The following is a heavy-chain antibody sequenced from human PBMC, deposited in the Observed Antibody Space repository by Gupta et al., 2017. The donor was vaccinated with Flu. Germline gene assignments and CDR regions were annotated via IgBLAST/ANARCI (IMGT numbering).Heavy chain of an antibody. CDR2: VRSKAYGGTA. J-gene: IGHJ5*02. V-gene: IGHV3-49*02. CDR3: SRAGIYCGSTSCYVGWFDP. Sequence: GKGLEWVGFVRSKAYGGTADYAASVNGRFTISRDDSKSIAYLQMNSLKTEDTAVYYCSRAGIYCGSTSCYVGWFDPWGQGTLVTVSS. D-gene: IGHD2-2*01.